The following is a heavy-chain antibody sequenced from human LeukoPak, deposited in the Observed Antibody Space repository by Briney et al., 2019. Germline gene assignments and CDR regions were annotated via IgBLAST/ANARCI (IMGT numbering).Heavy chain of an antibody. CDR3: ARAGTYSSGWSYYYYYGMDV. Sequence: GASVKVSCKASGYTFTGYYMHWVRQAPGQGLEWMGWINPNSGGTNYAQKFQGRVTMTRDTSISTAYMELSRLRSDDTAVYYCARAGTYSSGWSYYYYYGMDVWGQGTTVTVSS. D-gene: IGHD6-19*01. CDR1: GYTFTGYY. V-gene: IGHV1-2*02. CDR2: INPNSGGT. J-gene: IGHJ6*02.